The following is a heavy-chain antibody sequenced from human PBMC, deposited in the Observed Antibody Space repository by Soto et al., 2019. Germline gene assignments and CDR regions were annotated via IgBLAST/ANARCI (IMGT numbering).Heavy chain of an antibody. CDR2: INHSGST. J-gene: IGHJ5*02. Sequence: PSETLSLTCAVYGGSFSGYYWSWIRQPPGRGLEWIGEINHSGSTNYNPSLKSRVTISVDTSKNQFSLKLSSVTAADTAVYYCASLPYDYVWGSYRYTHNPWGQGTLVTVSS. CDR1: GGSFSGYY. CDR3: ASLPYDYVWGSYRYTHNP. D-gene: IGHD3-16*02. V-gene: IGHV4-34*01.